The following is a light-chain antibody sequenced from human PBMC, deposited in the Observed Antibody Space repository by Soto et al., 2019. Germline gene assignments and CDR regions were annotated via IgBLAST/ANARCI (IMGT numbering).Light chain of an antibody. CDR2: EVL. CDR1: SSDVGGYNY. CDR3: SSYAGSNNLV. V-gene: IGLV2-8*01. Sequence: QSALTQPPSASGSPGQSVTISCSGTSSDVGGYNYVSWYQQHPGKAPKLMIYEVLKRPSGVPDRLSGSRSGNTASLTVSGLQAEDEADYYCSSYAGSNNLVFGGGTKLTVL. J-gene: IGLJ2*01.